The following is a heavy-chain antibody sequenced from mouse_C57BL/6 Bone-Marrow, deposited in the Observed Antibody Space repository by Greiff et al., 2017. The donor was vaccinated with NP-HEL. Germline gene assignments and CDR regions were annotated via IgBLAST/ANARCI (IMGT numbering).Heavy chain of an antibody. CDR2: IDPENGDT. J-gene: IGHJ2*01. V-gene: IGHV14-4*01. D-gene: IGHD2-3*01. CDR3: TTNGYYRGNY. Sequence: VQLQQSGAELVRPGASVKLSCTASGFNIKDDYMHWVKQRPEQGLEWIGWIDPENGDTEYASKFQGKATITADTSSNTAYLHLSSLTSEDTAVYYCTTNGYYRGNYWGQGTTLTVSS. CDR1: GFNIKDDY.